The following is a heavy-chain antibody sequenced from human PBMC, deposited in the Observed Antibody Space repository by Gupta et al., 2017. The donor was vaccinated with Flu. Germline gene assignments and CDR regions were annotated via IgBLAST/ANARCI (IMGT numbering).Heavy chain of an antibody. D-gene: IGHD1-26*01. J-gene: IGHJ2*01. CDR2: ISVSGGGT. CDR3: AKAILLGVTSHWDFDL. V-gene: IGHV3-23*01. CDR1: GFTFSTYA. Sequence: EVQLLESGGGLVQPGGSLRLSCAASGFTFSTYAMSWVRQAPGRGLEWVSGISVSGGGTYYGDSVKGRFTISRDNSEKTLYLQMTSLRAEDTAIYYCAKAILLGVTSHWDFDLWGRGTLVTVSS.